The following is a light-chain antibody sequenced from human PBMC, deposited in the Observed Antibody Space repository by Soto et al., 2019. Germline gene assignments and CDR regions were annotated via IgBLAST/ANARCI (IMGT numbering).Light chain of an antibody. CDR2: KAS. CDR1: QSIDTW. J-gene: IGKJ3*01. CDR3: QQYNSYEFT. V-gene: IGKV1-5*03. Sequence: DIQMTQSPSTLSASVGDRVTITCRASQSIDTWLAWYQQKPGKAPKFLIYKASILESGVPSRFNGSGSATESTLTISSLQPDDFGTYSCQQYNSYEFTFGPGTKVDIK.